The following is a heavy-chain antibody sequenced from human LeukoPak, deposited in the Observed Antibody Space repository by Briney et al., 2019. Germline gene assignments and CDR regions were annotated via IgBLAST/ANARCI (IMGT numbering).Heavy chain of an antibody. CDR3: ARERGLRLGELSLEYYFDY. Sequence: GGSLRLSCAASGFTFSSYSMNWVRQAPGKGLEWVSYISSSSSTIYYADSVKGRFTISRDNAKNSLYLQMNSLRAEDTAVYYCARERGLRLGELSLEYYFDYWGQGTLVTVSS. CDR2: ISSSSSTI. D-gene: IGHD3-16*02. J-gene: IGHJ4*02. CDR1: GFTFSSYS. V-gene: IGHV3-48*01.